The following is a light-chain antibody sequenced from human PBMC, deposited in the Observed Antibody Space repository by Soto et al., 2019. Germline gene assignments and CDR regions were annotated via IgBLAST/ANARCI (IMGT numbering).Light chain of an antibody. CDR2: ELN. CDR3: SSSLGTNGGYV. V-gene: IGLV2-8*01. J-gene: IGLJ1*01. Sequence: QSALTQPPSASGSPGQSVTISCTGTSSDVGGYDYVSWYQQHPGKAPKLIIYELNKRPSGVPDRFSGSKSGNTASLTISGLQDEDEADYYCSSSLGTNGGYVFGTGTKVTVL. CDR1: SSDVGGYDY.